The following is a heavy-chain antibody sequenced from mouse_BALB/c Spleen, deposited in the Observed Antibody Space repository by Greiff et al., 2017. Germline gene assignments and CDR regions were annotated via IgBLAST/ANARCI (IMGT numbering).Heavy chain of an antibody. D-gene: IGHD1-1*01. V-gene: IGHV1S137*01. Sequence: VQLQQSGAELVRPGVSVKISCKGSGYTFTDYAMHWVKQSHAKSLEWIGVISTYYGDASYNQKFKGKATMTVDKSSSTAYMELARLTSEDSAIYYGARHYYGSSLYAMDYWGQGTSVTVSS. J-gene: IGHJ4*01. CDR2: ISTYYGDA. CDR1: GYTFTDYA. CDR3: ARHYYGSSLYAMDY.